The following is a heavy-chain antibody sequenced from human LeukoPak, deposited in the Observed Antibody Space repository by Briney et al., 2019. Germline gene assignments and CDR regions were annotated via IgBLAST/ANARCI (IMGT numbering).Heavy chain of an antibody. CDR1: GFTFSSYG. CDR2: ISYDGSNK. CDR3: AKALITIFGPPSWLMDV. V-gene: IGHV3-30*18. D-gene: IGHD3-3*01. Sequence: GGSLRLSCAASGFTFSSYGMHWVRQAPGKGLEWVAVISYDGSNKYYADSVKGRFTISRDNSKNTLYLQMNSLRAEDTAVYYCAKALITIFGPPSWLMDVWGQGTTVTVPS. J-gene: IGHJ6*02.